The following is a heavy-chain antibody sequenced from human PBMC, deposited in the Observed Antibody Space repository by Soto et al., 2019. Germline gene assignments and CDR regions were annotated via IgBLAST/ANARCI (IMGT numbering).Heavy chain of an antibody. CDR2: IYYNGNT. D-gene: IGHD2-21*01. V-gene: IGHV4-39*01. CDR1: GVSLSSSSYY. Sequence: QLHLQESGPGLVKPSETLSLTCIVSGVSLSSSSYYWAWIRQPPGKGLEWIGPIYYNGNTYYNQSLESLVTIALDTSKNDISLTQNSVTATARAVYYCGRHDSTYYLRAINFWGQGTLATVSS. J-gene: IGHJ4*02. CDR3: GRHDSTYYLRAINF.